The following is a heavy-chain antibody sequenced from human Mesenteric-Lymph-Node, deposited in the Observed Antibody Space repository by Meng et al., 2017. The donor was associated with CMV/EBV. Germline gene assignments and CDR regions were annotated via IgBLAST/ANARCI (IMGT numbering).Heavy chain of an antibody. D-gene: IGHD6-19*01. CDR3: ARLSTLAGAGTFDY. V-gene: IGHV3-11*04. Sequence: LSLTCAASGFTFSDYYMTWIRQAPGRGLEWVSHISDSGSSISYADSVKGRFSTSRDNAKNSLYLQMNSLRAEDTAVYYCARLSTLAGAGTFDYWGQGTLVTVSS. CDR1: GFTFSDYY. CDR2: ISDSGSSI. J-gene: IGHJ4*02.